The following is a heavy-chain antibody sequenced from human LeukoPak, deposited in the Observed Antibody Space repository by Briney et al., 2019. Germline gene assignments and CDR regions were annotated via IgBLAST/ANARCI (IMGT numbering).Heavy chain of an antibody. V-gene: IGHV3-23*01. CDR2: ISGSGGST. CDR3: AKDGGYSGYDDPLAFDY. J-gene: IGHJ4*02. Sequence: PGGSLRLSCAASGFTFSSYAMSWVRRAPGKGLEWVSAISGSGGSTYYADSVKGWFTISRDNSKNTLYLQMNSLRAEDTAVYYCAKDGGYSGYDDPLAFDYWGQGTLVTVSS. D-gene: IGHD5-12*01. CDR1: GFTFSSYA.